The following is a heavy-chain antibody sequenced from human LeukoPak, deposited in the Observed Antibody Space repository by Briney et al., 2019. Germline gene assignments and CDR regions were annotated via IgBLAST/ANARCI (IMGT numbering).Heavy chain of an antibody. V-gene: IGHV3-23*01. CDR1: GFTFSSSA. CDR3: AKSLYGGCDY. J-gene: IGHJ4*02. CDR2: VNGNGGST. Sequence: GGSLRLSCAASGFTFSSSAMSWVRQAPGKGLEWVSGVNGNGGSTSYADSVKGRFTIFRDNSKNTVYLQMNSLRVEDTAVYYCAKSLYGGCDYWGQGTVVTVSS. D-gene: IGHD3-16*02.